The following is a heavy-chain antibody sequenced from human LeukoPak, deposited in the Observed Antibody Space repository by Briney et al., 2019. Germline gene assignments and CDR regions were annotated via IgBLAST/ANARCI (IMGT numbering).Heavy chain of an antibody. Sequence: PSETLSLTCAVYGGSFSGYYWSWIRQPPGKGLEWIGEINHSGSTNYNPSLKSRVTISVDTSKNQFSLKLSSETAADTAVYYCARHIIVVVPAARGPFDYWGQGTLVTVSS. CDR1: GGSFSGYY. D-gene: IGHD2-2*01. V-gene: IGHV4-34*01. CDR3: ARHIIVVVPAARGPFDY. J-gene: IGHJ4*02. CDR2: INHSGST.